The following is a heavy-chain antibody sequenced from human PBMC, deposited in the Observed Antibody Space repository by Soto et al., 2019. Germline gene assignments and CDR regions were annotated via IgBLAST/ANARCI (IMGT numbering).Heavy chain of an antibody. CDR1: GGSISSYY. D-gene: IGHD3-22*01. CDR3: ARDQGGGGYDSSGYDY. CDR2: IYYSGST. J-gene: IGHJ4*02. Sequence: SETLSLTCTVSGGSISSYYWSWIRQPPGKGLEWIGYIYYSGSTNYNPSLKSRVTISVDTSKNQFSLKLSSVTAAATAVYYCARDQGGGGYDSSGYDYWGQGTLVTVSS. V-gene: IGHV4-59*01.